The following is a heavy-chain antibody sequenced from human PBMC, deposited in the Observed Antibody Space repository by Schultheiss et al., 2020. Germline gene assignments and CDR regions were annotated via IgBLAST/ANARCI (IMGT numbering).Heavy chain of an antibody. V-gene: IGHV4-34*01. CDR3: ARVLGKGIWFGEFLDS. CDR1: GGSVNTYN. Sequence: SETLSLTCVVSGGSVNTYNWTWIRQPPGTGLEWIGEINHSGSTDYSPSLRSRVKISVDASKNEVSLHLNSVTAADTAVYYCARVLGKGIWFGEFLDSWGQGTLVTVSS. CDR2: INHSGST. J-gene: IGHJ4*02. D-gene: IGHD3-10*01.